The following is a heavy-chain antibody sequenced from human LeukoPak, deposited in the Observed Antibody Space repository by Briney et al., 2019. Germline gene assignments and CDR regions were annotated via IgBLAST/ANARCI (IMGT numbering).Heavy chain of an antibody. Sequence: SETLSLTCTVSGGSISSNSYYWGWIRQPPGKGLEWIGSIYYSGSTYYNPSLKSRVTISVDTSKNQFSLKLGSVTAADTAVYYCARDGRSSSWYYFDYWGQGTLVTVSS. CDR1: GGSISSNSYY. V-gene: IGHV4-39*07. J-gene: IGHJ4*02. D-gene: IGHD6-13*01. CDR2: IYYSGST. CDR3: ARDGRSSSWYYFDY.